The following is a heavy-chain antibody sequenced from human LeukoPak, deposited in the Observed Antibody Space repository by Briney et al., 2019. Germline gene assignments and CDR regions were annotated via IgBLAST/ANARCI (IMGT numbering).Heavy chain of an antibody. CDR3: ARLATREYSSSWYSNYFDY. Sequence: GESLKISCQGSGYSFTTYWIGWVRQMPGKGLEWMGVIYPGDSDTRYSPSFQGQVTISADKSISTAYLQWSSLKASDTAMYYCARLATREYSSSWYSNYFDYWGQGTLVTVSS. V-gene: IGHV5-51*01. J-gene: IGHJ4*02. CDR2: IYPGDSDT. D-gene: IGHD6-13*01. CDR1: GYSFTTYW.